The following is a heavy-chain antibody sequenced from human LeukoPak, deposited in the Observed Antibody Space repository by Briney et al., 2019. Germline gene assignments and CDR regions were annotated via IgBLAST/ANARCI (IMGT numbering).Heavy chain of an antibody. CDR1: GLTFSIYS. CDR3: ARSDPEYCGGDCCSYYFDF. CDR2: ISRSSTFI. D-gene: IGHD2-21*02. V-gene: IGHV3-21*06. Sequence: GSLRLSCVASGLTFSIYSMNWVRQAPGKGLEWVSSISRSSTFIYYADSVKGRFTISRDNAKNSLYLQMNSLRVEDTAVYYCARSDPEYCGGDCCSYYFDFWGQGTLVTVSS. J-gene: IGHJ4*02.